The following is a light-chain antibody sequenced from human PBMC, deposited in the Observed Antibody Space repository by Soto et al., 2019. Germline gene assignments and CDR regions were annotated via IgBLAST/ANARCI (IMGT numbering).Light chain of an antibody. CDR1: SSDVRDSNY. Sequence: QSALTQPASVSGSPGQSITISCTGTSSDVRDSNYVSWYQQHPGKAPKVLIYEVRNRPSGVSNRFSGSKSGNTASLTISGLQAEDEADYYCSAYITSNTRLFGGGTPLTVL. CDR3: SAYITSNTRL. CDR2: EVR. V-gene: IGLV2-14*01. J-gene: IGLJ2*01.